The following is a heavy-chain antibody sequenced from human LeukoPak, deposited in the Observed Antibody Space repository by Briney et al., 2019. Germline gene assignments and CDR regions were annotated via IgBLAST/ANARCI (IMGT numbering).Heavy chain of an antibody. J-gene: IGHJ4*02. Sequence: ASVKVSCKASGYTFTSYGISWVRQAPGQGLEWMGWISAYNGNTNYAQKLQGRVTMTTDTSTSTAYMELRSLRSDDTAVYYCASGITIFGVNAALNYWGQGTLVTVSS. CDR1: GYTFTSYG. CDR3: ASGITIFGVNAALNY. D-gene: IGHD3-3*01. CDR2: ISAYNGNT. V-gene: IGHV1-18*01.